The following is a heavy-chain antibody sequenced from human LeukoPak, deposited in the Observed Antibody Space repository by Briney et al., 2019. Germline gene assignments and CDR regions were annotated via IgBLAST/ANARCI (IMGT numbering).Heavy chain of an antibody. Sequence: ASVKVSCKVSGYTLTELSMHWVRQAPGKGLEWMGGFDPEDGETIYAQKFQGRVTMTEDTSTDTAYMELSSLRSEDTAVYYCATGITGTNWFGPWGQGTLVTVSS. CDR3: ATGITGTNWFGP. V-gene: IGHV1-24*01. CDR1: GYTLTELS. CDR2: FDPEDGET. D-gene: IGHD1-7*01. J-gene: IGHJ5*02.